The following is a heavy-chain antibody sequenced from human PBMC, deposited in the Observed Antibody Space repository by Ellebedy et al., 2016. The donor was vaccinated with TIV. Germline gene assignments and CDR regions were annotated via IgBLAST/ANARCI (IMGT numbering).Heavy chain of an antibody. CDR3: ARWGGSSGRFQGPYDY. D-gene: IGHD1-26*01. CDR2: IIPILGVA. Sequence: AASVKVSCKASGGTFSNYAFNWVRQAPGQGLEWMGRIIPILGVAEYAQNFQGRVTFTADKYTTTAYMELSSLRSEDMAVYYCARWGGSSGRFQGPYDYWGQGTLVAVSS. J-gene: IGHJ4*02. V-gene: IGHV1-69*04. CDR1: GGTFSNYA.